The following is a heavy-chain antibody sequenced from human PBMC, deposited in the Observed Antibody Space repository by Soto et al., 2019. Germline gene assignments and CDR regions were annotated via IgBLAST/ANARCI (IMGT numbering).Heavy chain of an antibody. CDR2: SYYSGST. Sequence: LETLSLTCTVSGGSITNNYWSWIRQSPGKGLEWIGCSYYSGSTSYNPSLRSRVTISIDTSKTQFSLRLRSVTAADTAVYYCARRQNWNNLFDTWGQGTLVTVSS. CDR1: GGSITNNY. CDR3: ARRQNWNNLFDT. J-gene: IGHJ5*02. V-gene: IGHV4-59*08. D-gene: IGHD1-1*01.